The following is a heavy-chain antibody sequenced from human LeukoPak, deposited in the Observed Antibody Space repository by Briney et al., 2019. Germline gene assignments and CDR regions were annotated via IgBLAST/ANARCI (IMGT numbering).Heavy chain of an antibody. CDR3: ARRSTDYYYGMDV. J-gene: IGHJ6*02. Sequence: ASVKVSFKASGGTFSSYAISWVRQAPGQGLEWMGGIIPIFGTANYAQKFQGRVTITADESTSTAYMELSSLRSEDTAVYYSARRSTDYYYGMDVWGQGTTVTVSS. V-gene: IGHV1-69*01. D-gene: IGHD1-26*01. CDR2: IIPIFGTA. CDR1: GGTFSSYA.